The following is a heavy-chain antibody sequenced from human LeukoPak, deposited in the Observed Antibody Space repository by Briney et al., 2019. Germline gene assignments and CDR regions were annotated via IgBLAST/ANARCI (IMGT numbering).Heavy chain of an antibody. CDR3: AKLDGGFYQPCDF. Sequence: GGSLRLSCAAPGFNFGGYAMTWVRQAPGKGLGWVSVISVSGDTHYADTVKGRFTISRDNSKNTLYLQMNSLRVEDTAVYYCAKLDGGFYQPCDFWGRGTLVTVSS. D-gene: IGHD3-3*01. CDR1: GFNFGGYA. V-gene: IGHV3-23*01. J-gene: IGHJ4*02. CDR2: ISVSGDT.